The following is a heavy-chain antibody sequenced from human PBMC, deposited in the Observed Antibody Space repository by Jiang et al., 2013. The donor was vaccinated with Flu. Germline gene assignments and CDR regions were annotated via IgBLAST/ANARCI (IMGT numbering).Heavy chain of an antibody. CDR2: LSGSGGTT. D-gene: IGHD3-3*01. CDR1: GFTFSSIA. CDR3: AKGDDYWSGRSPYYYYYMDV. Sequence: VQLVESGGGLVQPGGSLRLSCAASGFTFSSIAMSWVRQAPGKGLEWVSGLSGSGGTTYYADSVKGRFTISRDNSKNTLFLQMISLRAEDTAVYYCAKGDDYWSGRSPYYYYYMDVWGKGTTVTVSS. J-gene: IGHJ6*03. V-gene: IGHV3-23*04.